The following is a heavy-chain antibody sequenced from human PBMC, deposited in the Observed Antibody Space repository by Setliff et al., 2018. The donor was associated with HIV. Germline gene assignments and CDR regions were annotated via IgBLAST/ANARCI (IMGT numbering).Heavy chain of an antibody. CDR3: AKGSGYYSTDAFDI. Sequence: PGGSLRLSCAASGLTFSSYSMNGVRQAPGKGLEWVSSISSSSSYIYYADSVKGRFTISRDNAKNTLYLQMNSLRAEDTAVYYCAKGSGYYSTDAFDIWGQGTMVTVSS. V-gene: IGHV3-21*01. D-gene: IGHD3-22*01. J-gene: IGHJ3*02. CDR1: GLTFSSYS. CDR2: ISSSSSYI.